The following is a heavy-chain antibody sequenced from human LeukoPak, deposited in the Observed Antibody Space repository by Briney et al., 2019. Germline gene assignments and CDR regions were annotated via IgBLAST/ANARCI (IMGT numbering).Heavy chain of an antibody. CDR2: IWYDGSNK. D-gene: IGHD6-19*01. J-gene: IGHJ2*01. Sequence: GRSLRLSCAASGFTFSSYGMHWVRQAPGKGLEWVAVIWYDGSNKYYADSVQGRFTISRDNSKNTLYLQMNSLRAEDTAVYYCAKDLGGGSGCYDLWGRGTLVTVSS. CDR1: GFTFSSYG. V-gene: IGHV3-33*06. CDR3: AKDLGGGSGCYDL.